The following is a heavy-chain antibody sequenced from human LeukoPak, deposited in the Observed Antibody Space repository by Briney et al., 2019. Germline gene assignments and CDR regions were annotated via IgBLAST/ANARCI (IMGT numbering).Heavy chain of an antibody. V-gene: IGHV3-9*01. D-gene: IGHD6-6*01. Sequence: GRSLRLSCAASGFTFDDYAMHLVRQAPGKGLEWVSGISWNSGSIGYVDSVKGRFTISRDNAKNSLYLQMNSLRAEDTALYYCAKDPGIAARRGEAWGQGTLVTVSS. CDR2: ISWNSGSI. CDR3: AKDPGIAARRGEA. J-gene: IGHJ4*02. CDR1: GFTFDDYA.